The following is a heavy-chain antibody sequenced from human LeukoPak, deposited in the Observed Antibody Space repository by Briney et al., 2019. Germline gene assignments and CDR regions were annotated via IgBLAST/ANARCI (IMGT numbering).Heavy chain of an antibody. V-gene: IGHV3-21*01. J-gene: IGHJ4*02. CDR2: ISSSSSYI. CDR1: GGSISSSS. D-gene: IGHD4-23*01. Sequence: ETLSLTCTVSGGSISSSSYYWGWIRQPPGKGLEWVSSISSSSSYIYYADSVKGRFTISRDNAKNSLYLQMNSLRAEDTAVYYCASTTRVGGNVLDYWGQGTLVTVSS. CDR3: ASTTRVGGNVLDY.